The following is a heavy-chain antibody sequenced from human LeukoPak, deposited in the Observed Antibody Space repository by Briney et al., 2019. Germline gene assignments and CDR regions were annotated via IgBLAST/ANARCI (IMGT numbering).Heavy chain of an antibody. D-gene: IGHD2-2*01. CDR1: GLTFSDHY. CDR2: TRNKANSYTT. Sequence: RPGGSLRLSCAASGLTFSDHYMDWVRQAPGKGLEWVGRTRNKANSYTTEYAASVKGRFTISRDDSKNSLYLQMISLKTEDTAVYYCARGRSCSSKSCFPGDAFDIWGQGTMVTVSS. V-gene: IGHV3-72*01. J-gene: IGHJ3*02. CDR3: ARGRSCSSKSCFPGDAFDI.